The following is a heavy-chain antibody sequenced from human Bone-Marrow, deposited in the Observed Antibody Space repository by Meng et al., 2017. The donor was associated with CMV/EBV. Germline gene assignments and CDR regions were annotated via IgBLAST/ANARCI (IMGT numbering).Heavy chain of an antibody. CDR3: AKDAKQLWLSYLDY. D-gene: IGHD5-18*01. CDR1: GFTFSSYG. Sequence: GESLKISCAASGFTFSSYGMHWVRQAPGKGLEWVSLISWDGGSTYYADSVKGRFTISRDNSKNSLYLQMNSLRTEDTALYYCAKDAKQLWLSYLDYWGQGTLVTVSS. J-gene: IGHJ4*02. V-gene: IGHV3-43*01. CDR2: ISWDGGST.